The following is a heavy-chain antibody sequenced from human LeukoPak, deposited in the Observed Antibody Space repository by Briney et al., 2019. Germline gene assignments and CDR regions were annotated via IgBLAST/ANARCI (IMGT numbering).Heavy chain of an antibody. CDR3: TTDPPMEYSSSFGGY. J-gene: IGHJ4*02. CDR2: IKSKTDGGTT. Sequence: GGSLRLSCAASGFTFSNAWMSWVRQAPGKGLEWVGRIKSKTDGGTTDYAAPVKGRFTISRDDSKNTLYLQMNSLKTEDTAVYYCTTDPPMEYSSSFGGYWGQGTLVTVSS. V-gene: IGHV3-15*01. D-gene: IGHD6-6*01. CDR1: GFTFSNAW.